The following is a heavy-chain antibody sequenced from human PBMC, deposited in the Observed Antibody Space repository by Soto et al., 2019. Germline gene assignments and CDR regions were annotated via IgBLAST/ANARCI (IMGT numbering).Heavy chain of an antibody. CDR1: GYTFTSYG. V-gene: IGHV1-18*01. Sequence: QVQLVQSGAEVKKPGASVKVSCKASGYTFTSYGISWVRQAPGQGLEWMGWISAYNGNTNYAQKLQGRVTMTTDTFTSTAYMELRSLRSGDTAVYYCARSDCRGVSCYAYHFDYWGQGALVTVSS. D-gene: IGHD2-15*01. J-gene: IGHJ4*02. CDR2: ISAYNGNT. CDR3: ARSDCRGVSCYAYHFDY.